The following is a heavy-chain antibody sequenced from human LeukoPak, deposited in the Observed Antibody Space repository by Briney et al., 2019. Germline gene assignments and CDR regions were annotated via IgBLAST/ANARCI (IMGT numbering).Heavy chain of an antibody. CDR2: IYPGDSDT. V-gene: IGHV5-51*01. J-gene: IGHJ4*02. Sequence: GESLKISCKGSGYSFTSYWIGWVRQMPGKGLEWMGIIYPGDSDTRYSPSFQGQVTISADKSISTAYLQWSSLKASDTVMYYCARRGGDYSNRYYFDYWGQGTLVTVSS. D-gene: IGHD4-11*01. CDR1: GYSFTSYW. CDR3: ARRGGDYSNRYYFDY.